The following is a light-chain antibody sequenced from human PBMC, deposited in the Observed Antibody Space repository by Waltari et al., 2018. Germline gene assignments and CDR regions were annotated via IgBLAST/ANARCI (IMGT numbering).Light chain of an antibody. J-gene: IGKJ5*01. V-gene: IGKV4-1*01. CDR3: QQYYSTLIT. Sequence: DIVMTQSPDSLAVSLGERATINCKSSQSVLYSSNNKNYLAWYQQKPGPPPKLLIYWASTRESGVPDRFSGSGSGTDFTLTISSLQAEDVAVYYCQQYYSTLITFGLGTRLEIK. CDR1: QSVLYSSNNKNY. CDR2: WAS.